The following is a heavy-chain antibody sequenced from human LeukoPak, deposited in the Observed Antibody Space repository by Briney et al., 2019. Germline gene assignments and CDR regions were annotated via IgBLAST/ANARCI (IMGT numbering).Heavy chain of an antibody. CDR2: ISSSSSTI. CDR1: GFTFSSYS. CDR3: AKAIPSPQREYYYDTLYYYGMDV. V-gene: IGHV3-48*04. Sequence: GGSLRLSCAASGFTFSSYSMNWVRQAPGKGLEWVSYISSSSSTIYYADSVKGRFTISRDNAKNSLYLQMNSLRAEDTALYYCAKAIPSPQREYYYDTLYYYGMDVWGQGTTVTVSS. J-gene: IGHJ6*02. D-gene: IGHD3-22*01.